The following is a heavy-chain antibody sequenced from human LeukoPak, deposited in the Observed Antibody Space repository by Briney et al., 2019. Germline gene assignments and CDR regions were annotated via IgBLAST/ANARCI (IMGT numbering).Heavy chain of an antibody. CDR3: ARGMPYGSGSSSSFDY. V-gene: IGHV1-8*01. CDR2: MNPNSGNT. Sequence: ASVKVSCKASGYTFTSYDINWVRQATGQGLEWMGWMNPNSGNTGYAQKFQGRVTMTRNTSISTAYMELSSLRSEDTAVYYYARGMPYGSGSSSSFDYWGQGTLVTVSS. CDR1: GYTFTSYD. D-gene: IGHD3-10*01. J-gene: IGHJ4*02.